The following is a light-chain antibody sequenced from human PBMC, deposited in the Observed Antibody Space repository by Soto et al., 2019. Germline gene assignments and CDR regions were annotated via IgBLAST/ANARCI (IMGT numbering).Light chain of an antibody. CDR1: QNIDTW. CDR2: TAS. V-gene: IGKV1-5*03. Sequence: DIQMTQSPSTLSASVGDRVTISCRASQNIDTWLAWYQQRPGEAPRLLIYTASNLESGVPSRFSGSGSGTDFTLTITSLQLDDFATYFCQQYSDYSRAFGQGTKLEIK. CDR3: QQYSDYSRA. J-gene: IGKJ1*01.